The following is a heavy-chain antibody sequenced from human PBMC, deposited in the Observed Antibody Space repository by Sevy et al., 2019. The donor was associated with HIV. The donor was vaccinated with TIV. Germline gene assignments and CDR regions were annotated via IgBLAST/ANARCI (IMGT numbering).Heavy chain of an antibody. CDR2: MNPNSGNT. Sequence: ASVKVSCKASGYTFTTYDINWVRQATGQGLEWMGWMNPNSGNTGYAQKFQGRVTMTRNTSIETAYMELSSLRSEDTAVYYCARFLSTSSYYYHAMDVWGQGTTVTVSS. V-gene: IGHV1-8*01. D-gene: IGHD2-2*01. J-gene: IGHJ6*02. CDR3: ARFLSTSSYYYHAMDV. CDR1: GYTFTTYD.